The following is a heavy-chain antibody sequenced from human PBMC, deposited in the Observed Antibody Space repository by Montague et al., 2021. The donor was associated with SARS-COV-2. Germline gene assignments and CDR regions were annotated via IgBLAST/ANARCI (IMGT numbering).Heavy chain of an antibody. J-gene: IGHJ4*02. Sequence: SLRLSCAASGFTFSSYWMSWVRQAPGKGLEWVANIKQDGSEKYYVDSVKGRFTISRDNAKNSLYLQMNSLRAEDTAVYYCARDLRYFDWLFHSSGYHNYFDSWGQGPLVTVSS. D-gene: IGHD3-9*01. CDR1: GFTFSSYW. CDR3: ARDLRYFDWLFHSSGYHNYFDS. CDR2: IKQDGSEK. V-gene: IGHV3-7*01.